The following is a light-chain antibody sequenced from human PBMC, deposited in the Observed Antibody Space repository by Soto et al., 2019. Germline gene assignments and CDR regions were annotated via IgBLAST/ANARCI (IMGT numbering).Light chain of an antibody. J-gene: IGLJ1*01. CDR2: DVS. V-gene: IGLV2-14*01. Sequence: QSALAQPASVSGSPGQSITISCTGTSNVLGGYNYVSWYQQHPGKTPKLMIYDVSNRPSGVSDRFSGSKSGNTASLTISALQAEDEADYYCSSYTSFITYVLGTGTKVTVL. CDR1: SNVLGGYNY. CDR3: SSYTSFITYV.